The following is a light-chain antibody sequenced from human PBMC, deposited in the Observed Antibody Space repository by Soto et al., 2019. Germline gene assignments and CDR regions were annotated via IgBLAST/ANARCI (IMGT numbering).Light chain of an antibody. CDR1: QGISSY. J-gene: IGKJ3*01. CDR2: AAS. Sequence: DIQLTQSPSFLSASVGDRVTITCRASQGISSYLAWYQQKPGKAPKLLIYAASTLQSGVPSTVSCSGSGAEFSRTISTLPLEDFQTDYYHQHNCYPFTFGPGTKVDIK. V-gene: IGKV1-9*01. CDR3: HQHNCYPFT.